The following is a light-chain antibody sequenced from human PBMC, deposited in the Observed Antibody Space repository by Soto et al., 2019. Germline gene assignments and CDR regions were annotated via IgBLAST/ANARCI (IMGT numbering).Light chain of an antibody. CDR1: SSDIGTYNR. V-gene: IGLV2-18*02. CDR2: EVN. J-gene: IGLJ1*01. Sequence: QSVLTQPASLSGSPGQSITISCIGTSSDIGTYNRVSWYQQPPGTAPKLIIYEVNNRPSGVPDRFSGSKSGNTASLIISGLQAEDEADYYCNSFTTSNTYVFGTGTKVTVL. CDR3: NSFTTSNTYV.